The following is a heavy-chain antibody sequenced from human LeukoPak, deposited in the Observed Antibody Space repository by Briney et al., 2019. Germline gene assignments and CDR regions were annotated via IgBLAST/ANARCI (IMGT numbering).Heavy chain of an antibody. J-gene: IGHJ4*02. V-gene: IGHV4-39*07. CDR2: IDYSGST. CDR1: GDSSSSSIHY. D-gene: IGHD6-19*01. CDR3: AREYTLYRSGWFLDY. Sequence: SETLSLTCAVSGDSSSSSIHYWGWIRQPPGKGLEWIGSIDYSGSTYYNPSLKSRATISIDTSKNQFSLKLSSVTAADTAVYYCAREYTLYRSGWFLDYWGQGTVVTVSS.